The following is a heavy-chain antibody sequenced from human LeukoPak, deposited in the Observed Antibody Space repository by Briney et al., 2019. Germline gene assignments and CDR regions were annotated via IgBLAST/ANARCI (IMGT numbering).Heavy chain of an antibody. J-gene: IGHJ4*01. CDR1: GGSISNFY. V-gene: IGHV4-4*07. CDR2: IYTSEST. CDR3: ADGYNGVGLFDC. D-gene: IGHD5-24*01. Sequence: SETLSLTCTVSGGSISNFYWSWIRQPAGKGLEWVGRIYTSESTNYNPSLKSRVTISVDTSKNQFSLKLTSVTAADTAVYYCADGYNGVGLFDCWGHGTLVTVSS.